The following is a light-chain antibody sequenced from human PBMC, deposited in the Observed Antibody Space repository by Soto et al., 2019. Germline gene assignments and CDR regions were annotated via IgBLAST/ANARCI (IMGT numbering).Light chain of an antibody. J-gene: IGKJ5*01. CDR3: QQYNSFSLIT. V-gene: IGKV1-5*01. CDR1: QSISRW. CDR2: DAS. Sequence: DIQMTQSPSTLSASVGDTVTITCRASQSISRWLAWYQQKPGKAPKILISDASILENGVPSRFSGTGSGTEFTLTITNVQPDDFATYFCQQYNSFSLITFSQGTRLEIK.